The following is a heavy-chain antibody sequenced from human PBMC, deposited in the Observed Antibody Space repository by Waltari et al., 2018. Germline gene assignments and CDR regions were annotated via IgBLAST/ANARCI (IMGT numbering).Heavy chain of an antibody. Sequence: QVQLVQSGAEVKTPGSSERVTCKAHGGSFRRYAISCVRQPPGQGLEWMGGIIPIFGTANYAQKFQGRVTITADESTSTAYMELSSLRSEDTAVYYCARDLAVAGYYYGMDVWGQGTTVTVSS. V-gene: IGHV1-69*01. CDR2: IIPIFGTA. CDR3: ARDLAVAGYYYGMDV. CDR1: GGSFRRYA. D-gene: IGHD6-19*01. J-gene: IGHJ6*02.